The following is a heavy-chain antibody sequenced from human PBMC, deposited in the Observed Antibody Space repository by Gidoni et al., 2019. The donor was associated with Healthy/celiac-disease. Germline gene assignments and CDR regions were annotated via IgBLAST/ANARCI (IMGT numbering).Heavy chain of an antibody. CDR2: ISWNSGSI. CDR1: GFTFDDYA. Sequence: EVQLVESGGGLVQPGRSLRRSWAASGFTFDDYAMHWVRQAPGKGLEWVSVISWNSGSIGYADSVKGRFTISRDNAKNSLYLQMNSLRAEDTALYYCAKDIGPYYGMDVWGQGTTVTVSS. V-gene: IGHV3-9*01. CDR3: AKDIGPYYGMDV. J-gene: IGHJ6*02.